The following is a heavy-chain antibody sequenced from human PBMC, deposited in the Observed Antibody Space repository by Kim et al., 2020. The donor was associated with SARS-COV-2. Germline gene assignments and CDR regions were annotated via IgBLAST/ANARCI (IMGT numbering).Heavy chain of an antibody. CDR1: GFIFSNYD. CDR2: TTRDGDGS. V-gene: IGHV3-64D*06. J-gene: IGHJ4*02. D-gene: IGHD1-7*01. Sequence: GGSLRLSCSASGFIFSNYDIHWVRRAPGRGLQYVSATTRDGDGSFYADSVNDIFTLFRDNSKNTLFLQMSGMRIEDTAIYYCARYGRNYGAVHWGGGTL. CDR3: ARYGRNYGAVH.